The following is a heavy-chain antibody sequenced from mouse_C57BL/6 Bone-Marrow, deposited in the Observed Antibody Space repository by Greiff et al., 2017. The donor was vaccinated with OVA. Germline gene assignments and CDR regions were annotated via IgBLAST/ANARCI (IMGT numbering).Heavy chain of an antibody. CDR3: AREDYGSRYYFDY. Sequence: QVQLQQPGAELVMPGASVKLSCKASGYTFTSYWMHWVKQRPGQGLEWIGEIDPSDSYTNYNQKFKGKSTLTVDKSSSTAYRQLSSLTSEDSAVYYCAREDYGSRYYFDYWGQGTTLTVSS. CDR2: IDPSDSYT. V-gene: IGHV1-69*01. CDR1: GYTFTSYW. J-gene: IGHJ2*01. D-gene: IGHD1-1*01.